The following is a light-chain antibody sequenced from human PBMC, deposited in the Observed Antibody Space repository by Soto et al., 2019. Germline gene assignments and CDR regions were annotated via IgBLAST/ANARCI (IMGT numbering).Light chain of an antibody. CDR2: KAS. V-gene: IGKV1-5*03. CDR1: QSVTSW. CDR3: QQYNSFWT. Sequence: TQSPRTLSLSPGERXTLSCRASQSVTSWLAWYQQKPGKAPKLLVYKASTLESGVPSRFSGSGSGTEFTLTISSLQPDDFATYYCQQYNSFWTFGQGT. J-gene: IGKJ1*01.